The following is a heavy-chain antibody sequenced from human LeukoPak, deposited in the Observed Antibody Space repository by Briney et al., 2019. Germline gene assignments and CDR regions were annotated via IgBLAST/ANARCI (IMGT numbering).Heavy chain of an antibody. CDR2: VHKSGST. CDR1: TYSITSNW. Sequence: KTSETLSLTCAVSTYSITSNWWSWVRQPPGKGLEWIGEVHKSGSTNYYPSLQSRVTISIDKSKNQIALELTSVTAADTAVYYCAKEIVGAPTPGAYWGQGILVTVSS. V-gene: IGHV4-4*02. D-gene: IGHD1-26*01. J-gene: IGHJ4*02. CDR3: AKEIVGAPTPGAY.